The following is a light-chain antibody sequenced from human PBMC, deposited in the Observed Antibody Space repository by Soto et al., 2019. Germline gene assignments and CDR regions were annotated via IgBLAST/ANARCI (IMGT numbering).Light chain of an antibody. CDR1: IRDVGAYNL. CDR2: EVR. Sequence: QSALTQPASVSGSPGQSITISCAGTIRDVGAYNLVSWYQQYPGRAPQLILYEVRNRPSGISFRFSGFKSGNTASLTISGLQAEDEAYYYCSSFTSKSTLIFGGGTKLTVL. CDR3: SSFTSKSTLI. V-gene: IGLV2-14*01. J-gene: IGLJ2*01.